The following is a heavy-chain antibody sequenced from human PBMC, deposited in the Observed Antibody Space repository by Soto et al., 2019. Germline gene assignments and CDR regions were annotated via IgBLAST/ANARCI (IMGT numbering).Heavy chain of an antibody. V-gene: IGHV4-31*03. CDR2: IYYSGST. Sequence: QVQLQESGPGLVKPSQTLSLTCTVSGGSISSGGYYWSWIRKHPGKGLEWIGYIYYSGSTYYNPSLKSRVTISVDTSKNQFSLKLSSVTAADTAVYYCASRLGYYYYYYMDVWGKGTTVTVSS. CDR1: GGSISSGGYY. J-gene: IGHJ6*03. CDR3: ASRLGYYYYYYMDV.